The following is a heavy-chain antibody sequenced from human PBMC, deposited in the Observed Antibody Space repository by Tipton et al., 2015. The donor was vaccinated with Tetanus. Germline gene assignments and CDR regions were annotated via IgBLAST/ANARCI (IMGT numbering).Heavy chain of an antibody. CDR2: IYYSGST. CDR3: ARGGSYHTPPGY. J-gene: IGHJ4*02. V-gene: IGHV4-31*03. CDR1: GGSISSSGYY. D-gene: IGHD1-26*01. Sequence: TLSLTCTVSGGSISSSGYYWSWIRQYPGKGLEWIGYIYYSGSTYYNPSLKSRVTISVDTSKNQFSLKLSSVTAADTAVYYCARGGSYHTPPGYWGQGTLVTVSS.